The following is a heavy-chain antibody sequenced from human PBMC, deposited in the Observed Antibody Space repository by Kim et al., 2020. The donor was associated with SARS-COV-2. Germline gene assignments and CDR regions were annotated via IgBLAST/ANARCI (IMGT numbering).Heavy chain of an antibody. Sequence: GGSLRLSCAASGFTFSTYAMHWVRQAPGKGLEWVAVMWYDGSNKSYADSARGRFTISRDNSKNTLYLQMNSLRAEDTAVYYCSRGEGGSNFGVFDIWCQG. V-gene: IGHV3-30-3*01. J-gene: IGHJ3*02. D-gene: IGHD1-26*01. CDR2: MWYDGSNK. CDR3: SRGEGGSNFGVFDI. CDR1: GFTFSTYA.